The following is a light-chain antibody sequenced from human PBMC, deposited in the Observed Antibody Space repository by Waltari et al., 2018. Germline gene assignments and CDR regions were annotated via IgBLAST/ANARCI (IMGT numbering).Light chain of an antibody. CDR1: QSLVYSDGNTY. V-gene: IGKV2-24*01. CDR3: MQATQLRT. J-gene: IGKJ1*01. Sequence: EIVLTQTPLSSPVTLGQPASISCRSSQSLVYSDGNTYLSWLQQRPGQPPRLVIYKVSNRFSGVPDRFSGSGAGTDFTLKISRVEAEDVGVYYCMQATQLRTFGQGTKVEIK. CDR2: KVS.